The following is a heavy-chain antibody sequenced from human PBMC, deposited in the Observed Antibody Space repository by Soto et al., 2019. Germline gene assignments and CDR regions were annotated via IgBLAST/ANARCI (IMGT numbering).Heavy chain of an antibody. D-gene: IGHD4-17*01. CDR2: IYYSGST. Sequence: QVQLQESGPGLVKPSQTLSLTCTVSGGSISSGGYYWSWIRQHPGKGLEWIGYIYYSGSTYYNPSLKSRVTISVDTSKNQFSLKLSSATAADTAVYYCARDDDYGDYPEYFQHWGQGTLVTVSS. V-gene: IGHV4-31*03. CDR3: ARDDDYGDYPEYFQH. J-gene: IGHJ1*01. CDR1: GGSISSGGYY.